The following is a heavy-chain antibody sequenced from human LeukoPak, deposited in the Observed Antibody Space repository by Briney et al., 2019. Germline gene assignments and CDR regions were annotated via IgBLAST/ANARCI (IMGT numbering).Heavy chain of an antibody. J-gene: IGHJ5*02. Sequence: GGSLRLSCAASGFTLRSYAMSWVRQAPGKGLEWVASMSGSGGSTYYADSVKGRFTISRDNSKNTLYLQMNSLRAEDTAVYYCAKDPRSSPRWFDPWGQGTLVTVSS. V-gene: IGHV3-23*01. CDR3: AKDPRSSPRWFDP. D-gene: IGHD6-6*01. CDR2: MSGSGGST. CDR1: GFTLRSYA.